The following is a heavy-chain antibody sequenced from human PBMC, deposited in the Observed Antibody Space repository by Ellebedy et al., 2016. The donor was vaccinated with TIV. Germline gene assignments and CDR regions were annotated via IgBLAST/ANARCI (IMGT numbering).Heavy chain of an antibody. J-gene: IGHJ4*02. CDR2: ISGASNYI. D-gene: IGHD3-16*01. Sequence: GESLKISXAASGFTFSSYAMSWVRQTPGKGLEWVSYISGASNYIEYADSVRGRFIVSRDNSRNTLFLHMSNLRADDTAVYFCTRGGIMSALTEASPNDYFDYWGLGTRVNVSS. CDR3: TRGGIMSALTEASPNDYFDY. CDR1: GFTFSSYA. V-gene: IGHV3-21*05.